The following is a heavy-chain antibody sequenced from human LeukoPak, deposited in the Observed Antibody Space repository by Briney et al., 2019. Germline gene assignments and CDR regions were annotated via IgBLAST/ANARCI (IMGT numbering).Heavy chain of an antibody. V-gene: IGHV3-23*01. CDR2: ISGSGGHT. Sequence: GGSLRLSCAASGFIFSGYAMSWVRQAPGKGLEWVSAISGSGGHTNNADSAKGRFTISRDNSKNTLYLQMNSLRAEDTAVYYCATEAITPLYYFDYWGQGTLVTVSS. D-gene: IGHD1-14*01. CDR3: ATEAITPLYYFDY. J-gene: IGHJ4*02. CDR1: GFIFSGYA.